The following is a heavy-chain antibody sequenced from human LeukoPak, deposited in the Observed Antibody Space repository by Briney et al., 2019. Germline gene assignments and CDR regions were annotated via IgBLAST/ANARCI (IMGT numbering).Heavy chain of an antibody. V-gene: IGHV3-30*18. CDR3: AKDRGGAYYESSVDI. CDR1: GFSFSNYG. CDR2: ISYDGNNK. J-gene: IGHJ3*02. Sequence: PGGSLRLSCAASGFSFSNYGIHWVRQAPGKGLEWVAVISYDGNNKYCADSVKGRFTISRDNSKNTLYLQMNSLRAEDTAVYYCAKDRGGAYYESSVDIWGQGTMVTVSS. D-gene: IGHD3-22*01.